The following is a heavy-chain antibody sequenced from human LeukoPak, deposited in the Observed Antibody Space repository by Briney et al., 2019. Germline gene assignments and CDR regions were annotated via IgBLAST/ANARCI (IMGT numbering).Heavy chain of an antibody. CDR2: IRSKAYGGTT. V-gene: IGHV3-49*04. D-gene: IGHD3-22*01. J-gene: IGHJ4*02. CDR1: GFTFGDYA. CDR3: TRGQGLLAFDY. Sequence: GGSLRLSCTASGFTFGDYAMSWVRQAPGKGLEWVGFIRSKAYGGTTEYAASVKGRFTISRDDSKSIAYLQMNSLKTEDTAVYYCTRGQGLLAFDYWGQGTLVTVSS.